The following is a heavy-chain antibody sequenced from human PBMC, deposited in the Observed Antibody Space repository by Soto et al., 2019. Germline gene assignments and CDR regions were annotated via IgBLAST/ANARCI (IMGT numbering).Heavy chain of an antibody. Sequence: ASGFSLANYPINWFRQTPGKGLEWISYSSPRGDTIYYADSVEGRFTISRDNARNSLSLHMSSLRDEDSALYYCAKGPHTNVGWPYYFESWGQGVPVTVSS. V-gene: IGHV3-48*02. J-gene: IGHJ4*02. D-gene: IGHD6-19*01. CDR2: SSPRGDTI. CDR1: GFSLANYP. CDR3: AKGPHTNVGWPYYFES.